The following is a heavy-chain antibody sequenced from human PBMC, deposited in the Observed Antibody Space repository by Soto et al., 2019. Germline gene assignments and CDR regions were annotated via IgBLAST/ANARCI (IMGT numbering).Heavy chain of an antibody. V-gene: IGHV3-48*03. D-gene: IGHD6-19*01. CDR3: AREGAVAGKGHDAFDI. CDR2: ISSSGSTI. CDR1: GFTFSSYE. J-gene: IGHJ3*02. Sequence: GGSLRLSCAASGFTFSSYEMNWVRQAPGKGLEWVSYISSSGSTIYYADSVKGRFTISRDNAKNSLYLQMNSLRAEDTAVYYCAREGAVAGKGHDAFDIWGQGTTVTVSS.